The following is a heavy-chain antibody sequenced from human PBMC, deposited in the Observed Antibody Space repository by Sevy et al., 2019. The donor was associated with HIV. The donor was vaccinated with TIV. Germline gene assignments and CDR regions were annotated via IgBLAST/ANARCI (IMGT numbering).Heavy chain of an antibody. D-gene: IGHD7-27*01. CDR1: GYSISSGYW. Sequence: SETLSLTCTVSGYSISSGYWWDWFRRPPGKGLQWIGAIYYRGDTQYNPSLKSRATISRDTSKNQFSQNLASMPAADTDVYYCASHDWGREDYWGKGALVTVSS. CDR3: ASHDWGREDY. V-gene: IGHV4-38-2*02. CDR2: IYYRGDT. J-gene: IGHJ4*02.